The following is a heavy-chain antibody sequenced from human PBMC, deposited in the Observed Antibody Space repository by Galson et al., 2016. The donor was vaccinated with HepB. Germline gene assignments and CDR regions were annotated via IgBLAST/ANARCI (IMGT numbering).Heavy chain of an antibody. D-gene: IGHD3-22*01. J-gene: IGHJ4*02. CDR3: TRDARPFDDSSGPDY. CDR1: GYTFSSYG. CDR2: ISAYNGNT. Sequence: SVKVSCKASGYTFSSYGFSWVRQAPGHGLEWMGWISAYNGNTNYAQNVQGRVTMTTDTSTSTAYMELRSLRSDGTAVYYCTRDARPFDDSSGPDYWGQGTLVTVSS. V-gene: IGHV1-18*01.